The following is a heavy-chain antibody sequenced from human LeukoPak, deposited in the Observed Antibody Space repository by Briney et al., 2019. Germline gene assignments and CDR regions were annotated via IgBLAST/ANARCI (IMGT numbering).Heavy chain of an antibody. J-gene: IGHJ6*04. CDR1: GGSISSYY. CDR2: IYTSGST. V-gene: IGHV4-4*07. D-gene: IGHD3-16*01. Sequence: ASETLSLTCTVSGGSISSYYWSWIRQPAGKGLEWIGRIYTSGSTNYNPSLKSRVTMSVDTSKNQFSLKLSSVTAADTAVYYCARAPVSTAYLHYYSMDVWGKGTMVTVSS. CDR3: ARAPVSTAYLHYYSMDV.